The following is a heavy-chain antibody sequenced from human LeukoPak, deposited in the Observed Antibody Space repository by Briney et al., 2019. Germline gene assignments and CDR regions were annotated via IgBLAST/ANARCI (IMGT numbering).Heavy chain of an antibody. CDR1: GFTFSDYS. CDR3: ARDHRYAFDT. J-gene: IGHJ4*02. V-gene: IGHV3-48*04. D-gene: IGHD5-12*01. Sequence: PGGSLRLSCAASGFTFSDYSMNWVRQAPGKGLEWISYVGISSGNTKYADSVKGRFTISGDSAKNSVFLQMNNLRVVDTAVYYCARDHRYAFDTGGQGTLVTVSS. CDR2: VGISSGNT.